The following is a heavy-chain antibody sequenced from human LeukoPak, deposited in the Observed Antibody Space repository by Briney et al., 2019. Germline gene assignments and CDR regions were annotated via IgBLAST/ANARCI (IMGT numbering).Heavy chain of an antibody. J-gene: IGHJ4*02. CDR2: IYPGDSDT. Sequence: GESLKISCKGSGYSFTNYWIAWVRQTPGKGLEWMGIIYPGDSDTRYSPSFQGQVTISADKSITTVHLQWSSLKASDTAMYYCARRDTLDHWGQGTLVTVSS. V-gene: IGHV5-51*01. CDR3: ARRDTLDH. CDR1: GYSFTNYW.